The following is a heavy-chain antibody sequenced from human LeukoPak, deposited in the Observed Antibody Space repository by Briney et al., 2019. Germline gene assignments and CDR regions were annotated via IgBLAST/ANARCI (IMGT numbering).Heavy chain of an antibody. CDR3: AKDKHYCSSASCYLYYFDY. CDR1: GFPFNKYA. V-gene: IGHV3-23*01. D-gene: IGHD2-2*01. Sequence: GGSLRLSCAASGFPFNKYAMNWVRQAPGKGLEWVSAISSGGSSTYYPDSVKGRFTISRDNSENTVSLHMNSLRAEDTAVYYCAKDKHYCSSASCYLYYFDYWGEGTLVTVSS. J-gene: IGHJ4*02. CDR2: ISSGGSST.